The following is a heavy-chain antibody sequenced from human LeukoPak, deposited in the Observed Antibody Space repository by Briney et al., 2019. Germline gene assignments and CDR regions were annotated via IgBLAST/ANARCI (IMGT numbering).Heavy chain of an antibody. D-gene: IGHD1-26*01. CDR1: GFTFSSNH. Sequence: QSGGSLRLSCAASGFTFSSNHMSWVRQAPGKGLEWVSVIYSGGSTYYADSVKGRFTISRDNSKNTLYLQMNSLRAEDTAVYYCARATTSGSYYNDAFDIWGQGTMVTVSS. CDR2: IYSGGST. V-gene: IGHV3-53*05. CDR3: ARATTSGSYYNDAFDI. J-gene: IGHJ3*02.